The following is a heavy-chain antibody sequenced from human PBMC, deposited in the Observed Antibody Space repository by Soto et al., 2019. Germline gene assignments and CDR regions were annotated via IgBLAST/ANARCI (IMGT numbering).Heavy chain of an antibody. V-gene: IGHV3-30*18. D-gene: IGHD3-10*01. CDR3: AKAGGGFGDFVDH. CDR1: GFTFSSYG. Sequence: GGSLRLSCAASGFTFSSYGMHWVRQAPGKGLEWVTGILYDGSDKYYAVSVKGRFTISRENSKNTLYLQMNSLRTEDSAVYYCAKAGGGFGDFVDHWGQGTPVPVSS. J-gene: IGHJ4*02. CDR2: ILYDGSDK.